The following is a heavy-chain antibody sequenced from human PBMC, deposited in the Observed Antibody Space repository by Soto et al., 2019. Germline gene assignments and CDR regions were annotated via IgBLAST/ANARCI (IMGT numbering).Heavy chain of an antibody. V-gene: IGHV3-21*01. CDR1: GVTFSSFS. J-gene: IGHJ6*03. D-gene: IGHD6-6*01. Sequence: EVQLVESGGGLVKPGGSLRLSCAASGVTFSSFSFNWVRQAPGKGLEWVSFILSSSGSIYYADSVKGRFTISRDNGKNSLYLQMTSLKDEDAAVYYCARDSGEQRVRRGFYYYYMDVWGKGTMVTVSS. CDR3: ARDSGEQRVRRGFYYYYMDV. CDR2: ILSSSGSI.